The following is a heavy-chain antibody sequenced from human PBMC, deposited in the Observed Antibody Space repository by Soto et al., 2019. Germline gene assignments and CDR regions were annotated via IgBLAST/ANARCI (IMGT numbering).Heavy chain of an antibody. CDR2: INPSGGST. Sequence: VASVKVSCKASGYTFTSYYMHWVRQAPGQGLEWMGIINPSGGSTSYAQKFQGRVTMTRDTSTSTVYMELSSLRSEDTAVYYCARVGYYCSGGSCYYFDYWGQGTLVTVSS. V-gene: IGHV1-46*01. J-gene: IGHJ4*02. CDR3: ARVGYYCSGGSCYYFDY. CDR1: GYTFTSYY. D-gene: IGHD2-15*01.